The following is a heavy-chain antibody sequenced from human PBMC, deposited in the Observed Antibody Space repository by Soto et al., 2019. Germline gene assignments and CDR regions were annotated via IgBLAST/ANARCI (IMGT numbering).Heavy chain of an antibody. Sequence: ASVKVSCKASGGTFNNYPFSWVRQAPGQGLEWMGGINPSGGSTSYAQKFQGRVTMTRDTSTSTVYMELSSLRSEDTAVYYCARDRWSNLDYGMDVWGQGTTVTVSS. CDR2: INPSGGST. CDR3: ARDRWSNLDYGMDV. J-gene: IGHJ6*02. D-gene: IGHD2-15*01. CDR1: GGTFNNYP. V-gene: IGHV1-46*02.